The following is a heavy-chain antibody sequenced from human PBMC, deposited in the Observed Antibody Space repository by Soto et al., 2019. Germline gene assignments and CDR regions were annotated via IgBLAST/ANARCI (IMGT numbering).Heavy chain of an antibody. CDR3: ARDRVESGYPEYFQH. CDR2: IYSGGST. Sequence: EVQLVESGGDLIQPGGSLRLSCAASGFTVSSNYMSWVRQAPGKGLEWVSVIYSGGSTYYADSVKGRFTISRDNSKNTLYLQTNSLRAEDTAVYYCARDRVESGYPEYFQHWGQGTLVTVSS. V-gene: IGHV3-53*01. D-gene: IGHD3-22*01. CDR1: GFTVSSNY. J-gene: IGHJ1*01.